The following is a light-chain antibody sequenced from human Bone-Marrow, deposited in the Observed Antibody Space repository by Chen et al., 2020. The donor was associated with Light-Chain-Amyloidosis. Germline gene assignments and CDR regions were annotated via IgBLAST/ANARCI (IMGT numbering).Light chain of an antibody. CDR1: DLPTKY. CDR3: QSADSSGTYEVI. V-gene: IGLV3-25*03. CDR2: RDT. Sequence: SYQLTQPPPVSVSPGQTARITCSGDDLPTKYAYWYQQKPGQAPVLVIHRDTERPSGISERFSGSSSGTTATLTISVVQAEDEADDHCQSADSSGTYEVIFGGGTKLTVL. J-gene: IGLJ2*01.